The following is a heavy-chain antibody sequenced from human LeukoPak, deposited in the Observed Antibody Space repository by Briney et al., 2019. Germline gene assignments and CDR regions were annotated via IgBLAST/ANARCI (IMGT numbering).Heavy chain of an antibody. CDR1: GFTFNSYS. D-gene: IGHD5-18*01. Sequence: GGSLRLSCAASGFTFNSYSMNWVRQAPGKGLEWVSAISGSGGSTYYADSVKGRFTISRDNSKNTLYLQMNSLRAEDTAVYYCAKVSAYSYAEIDAFDIWGQGTMVTVSS. J-gene: IGHJ3*02. CDR2: ISGSGGST. V-gene: IGHV3-23*01. CDR3: AKVSAYSYAEIDAFDI.